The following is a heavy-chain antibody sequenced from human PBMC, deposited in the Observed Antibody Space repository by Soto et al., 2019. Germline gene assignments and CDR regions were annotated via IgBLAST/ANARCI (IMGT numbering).Heavy chain of an antibody. D-gene: IGHD2-8*01. CDR2: INHSGST. CDR1: GGSFSGYY. V-gene: IGHV4-34*01. J-gene: IGHJ4*02. CDR3: ARGFGVWAY. Sequence: SETLSLTCAVYGGSFSGYYWSWIRQPPGKGLEWIGEINHSGSTNYNPSLKSRVTISVDTSKNQFSLKLSSVTAADTAVYYCARGFGVWAYWRQGTLVTVSS.